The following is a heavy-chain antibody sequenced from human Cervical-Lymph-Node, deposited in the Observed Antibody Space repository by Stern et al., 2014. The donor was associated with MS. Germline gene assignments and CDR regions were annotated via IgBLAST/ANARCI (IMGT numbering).Heavy chain of an antibody. Sequence: VQLVESGGGVVQPGRSLRLSCAASGFTFSSYGMHWVRQAPGKGLEWVAVIWYDGSNKYYADSVKGRFTISRDNSKNTLYLQMNSLRAEDTAVYYCARDRLQGVRVTENYGMDVWGQGTTVTVSS. CDR1: GFTFSSYG. J-gene: IGHJ6*02. CDR2: IWYDGSNK. D-gene: IGHD1-1*01. V-gene: IGHV3-33*01. CDR3: ARDRLQGVRVTENYGMDV.